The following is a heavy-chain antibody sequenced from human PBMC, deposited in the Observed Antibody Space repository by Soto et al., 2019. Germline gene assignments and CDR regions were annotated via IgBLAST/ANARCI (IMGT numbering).Heavy chain of an antibody. D-gene: IGHD2-15*01. CDR1: GFTFNNYA. Sequence: EVQLLESGGDLVQPGVSRRLSCAASGFTFNNYAMSWVRQAPGKGLEWVSAISSSGYSTYYADSVKGRFTISRDNSKNTVYLQMNNLRAEDTAVYYCSKGSVVVAAKFDSWGQVALVTDSS. CDR3: SKGSVVVAAKFDS. CDR2: ISSSGYST. J-gene: IGHJ4*02. V-gene: IGHV3-23*01.